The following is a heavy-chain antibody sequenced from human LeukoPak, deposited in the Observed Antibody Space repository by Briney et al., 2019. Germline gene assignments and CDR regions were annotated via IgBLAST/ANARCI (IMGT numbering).Heavy chain of an antibody. J-gene: IGHJ4*02. Sequence: GGSLRLSFSVPGCTFRSYAGSRVPQAPAKGLERVSAISGSGGITYYADSVKGRFTISRDNSTHTLYLKLNSLSADDTAVYYCETGYSYCYDYWGQGTLVTVSS. V-gene: IGHV3-23*01. CDR3: ETGYSYCYDY. CDR1: GCTFRSYA. CDR2: ISGSGGIT. D-gene: IGHD5-18*01.